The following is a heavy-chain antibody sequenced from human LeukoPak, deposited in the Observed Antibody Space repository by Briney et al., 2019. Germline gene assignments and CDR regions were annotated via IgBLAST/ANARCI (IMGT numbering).Heavy chain of an antibody. J-gene: IGHJ4*02. D-gene: IGHD6-19*01. CDR3: ARPRATGIAVAGIGY. Sequence: GGSLRLSCAASGFTFSSYSMNWVRQAPGKGLEWVSSISSSSSYIYYADSVKGRFTISRDNAKNSLYLQMNSLRAEDTAVYYCARPRATGIAVAGIGYWSQGTLVTVSS. CDR1: GFTFSSYS. V-gene: IGHV3-21*01. CDR2: ISSSSSYI.